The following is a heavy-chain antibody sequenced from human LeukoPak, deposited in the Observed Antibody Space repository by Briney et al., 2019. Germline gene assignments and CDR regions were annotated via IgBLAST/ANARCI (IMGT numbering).Heavy chain of an antibody. CDR2: TYYSGST. Sequence: SETLSLTCTVSGASISRYFWSWIRQLPGKGLEWIGYTYYSGSTNYNPSLKSRVTMSLDTSKSQVSLKLRSVTAADTAVYYCAREGSESFLGAFDIWGQGTMVTVSS. D-gene: IGHD1-26*01. CDR3: AREGSESFLGAFDI. V-gene: IGHV4-59*01. J-gene: IGHJ3*02. CDR1: GASISRYF.